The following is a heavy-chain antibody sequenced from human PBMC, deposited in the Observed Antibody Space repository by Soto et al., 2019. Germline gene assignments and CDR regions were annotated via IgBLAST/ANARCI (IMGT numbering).Heavy chain of an antibody. D-gene: IGHD2-15*01. CDR2: IWYDGSNN. CDR3: ARVVVVALIQVDYYFYRDV. V-gene: IGHV3-33*01. CDR1: GFSFSSYG. J-gene: IGHJ6*03. Sequence: QVQLVESGGGVVQPGRSLRLSCAASGFSFSSYGMHWVRQAPGKGLEWVAVIWYDGSNNYYADSVKGRFTISRDNSNNTLYLQMNSLRAEDTAMYYCARVVVVALIQVDYYFYRDVWGKGTTVTVSS.